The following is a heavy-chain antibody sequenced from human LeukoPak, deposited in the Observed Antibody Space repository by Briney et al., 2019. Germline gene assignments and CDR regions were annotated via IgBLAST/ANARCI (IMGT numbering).Heavy chain of an antibody. CDR1: GYTFTSYY. CDR2: INPNSGGT. J-gene: IGHJ5*02. CDR3: ARDGAPYSSSWYWFDP. D-gene: IGHD6-13*01. V-gene: IGHV1-2*02. Sequence: ASVKVSCKASGYTFTSYYMHWVRQAPGQGLEWMGWINPNSGGTNYAQKFQGRVTMTRDTSISTAYMELSRLRSDDTAVYYCARDGAPYSSSWYWFDPWGQGTLVTVSS.